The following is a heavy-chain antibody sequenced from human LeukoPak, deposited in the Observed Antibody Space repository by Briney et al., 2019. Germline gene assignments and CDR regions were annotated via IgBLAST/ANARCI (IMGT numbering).Heavy chain of an antibody. CDR1: GGSISSYY. J-gene: IGHJ4*02. Sequence: SETLSLTCTVSGGSISSYYWSWIRQPPGKGLEWIGYIYYSGSTNYNPSLKSRVTISVDTSKNQFSLKLSSVTAADTAVYYCARAGGVGATTDYWGQGTLVTVSP. CDR2: IYYSGST. D-gene: IGHD1-26*01. CDR3: ARAGGVGATTDY. V-gene: IGHV4-59*01.